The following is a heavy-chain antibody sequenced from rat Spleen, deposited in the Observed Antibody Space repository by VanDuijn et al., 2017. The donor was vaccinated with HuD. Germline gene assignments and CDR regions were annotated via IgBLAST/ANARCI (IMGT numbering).Heavy chain of an antibody. CDR2: INYDGSST. CDR1: GFTFDDFY. Sequence: EVQLVESGGGLVQPGRSLKVSCAASGFTFDDFYMAWVRQAPTKGLEWVASINYDGSSTYYRDSVKGRFSISRDNAKSSLYLQMDSLRSEDTATYYCTRRRSHFDYWGQGVMVTVSS. V-gene: IGHV5-20*01. CDR3: TRRRSHFDY. D-gene: IGHD1-11*01. J-gene: IGHJ2*01.